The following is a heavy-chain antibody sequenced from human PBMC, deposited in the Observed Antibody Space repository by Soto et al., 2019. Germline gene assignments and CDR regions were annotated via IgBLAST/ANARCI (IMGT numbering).Heavy chain of an antibody. V-gene: IGHV4-61*08. D-gene: IGHD4-17*01. J-gene: IGHJ4*02. Sequence: SETLSLTCTVSGGSISSGGYYWSWIRQHPGKGLEWIEYIYYSGSTNYNPSLKSRVTISVDTSKNQFSLKLSSVTAADTAVYYCARHDYGGFGLWGQGTLVTVSS. CDR1: GGSISSGGYY. CDR2: IYYSGST. CDR3: ARHDYGGFGL.